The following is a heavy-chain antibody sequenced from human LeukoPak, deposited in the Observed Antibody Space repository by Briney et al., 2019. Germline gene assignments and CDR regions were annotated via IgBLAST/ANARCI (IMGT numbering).Heavy chain of an antibody. CDR1: GFTFSSYW. J-gene: IGHJ4*02. V-gene: IGHV3-7*01. D-gene: IGHD6-19*01. CDR2: IKQDGSEK. CDR3: ARGLEQWLVGDYFDY. Sequence: PGGSLRLSCAASGFTFSSYWMSWVRQAPGKGLEWVANIKQDGSEKYYVDSVKGRFTISRDNAKNSLYLQMNSLRAEDTAVYYCARGLEQWLVGDYFDYWGQGTLVTVSS.